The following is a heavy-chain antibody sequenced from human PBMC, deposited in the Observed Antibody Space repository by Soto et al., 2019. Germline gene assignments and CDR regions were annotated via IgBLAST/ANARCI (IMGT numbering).Heavy chain of an antibody. CDR1: GGSISSSSFH. CDR3: ARETTDDILTGFHGEFDP. V-gene: IGHV4-39*07. D-gene: IGHD3-9*01. CDR2: IYYSGST. Sequence: SETLSLTCTVSGGSISSSSFHWGWIRQPPGKGLEWIGSIYYSGSTYYSPSLKSRVTISVDTSKNQFSLKLSSVTAADTAVYYCARETTDDILTGFHGEFDPWGQGTLVTVSS. J-gene: IGHJ5*02.